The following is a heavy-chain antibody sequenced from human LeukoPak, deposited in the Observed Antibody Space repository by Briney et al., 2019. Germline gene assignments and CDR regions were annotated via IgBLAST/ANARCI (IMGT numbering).Heavy chain of an antibody. J-gene: IGHJ3*02. CDR2: MNPNSGNT. V-gene: IGHV1-8*01. D-gene: IGHD4-17*01. CDR1: GYTFTSYD. Sequence: ASVKVSCKASGYTFTSYDINWVRQATGQGLEWMGWMNPNSGNTGYAQKFQGRVTMTRSTSISTAYMELSSLRSDDTAVYYCARGDYGDLSDDAFDIWGQGTMVTVSS. CDR3: ARGDYGDLSDDAFDI.